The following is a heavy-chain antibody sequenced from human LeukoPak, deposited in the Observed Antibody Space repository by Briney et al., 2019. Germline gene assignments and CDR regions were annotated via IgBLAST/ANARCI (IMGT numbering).Heavy chain of an antibody. V-gene: IGHV4-34*01. J-gene: IGHJ3*02. CDR1: GGSFSGYY. Sequence: SETLSLTCAVYGGSFSGYYWSWIRQPPGKGLEWIGEINHSGSTNYNPSLKSRVTISVDTSKNQFSLKLSSVTAADTAVYFCARGPYSYDSSGALDIWGQGTMVTVSS. D-gene: IGHD3-22*01. CDR3: ARGPYSYDSSGALDI. CDR2: INHSGST.